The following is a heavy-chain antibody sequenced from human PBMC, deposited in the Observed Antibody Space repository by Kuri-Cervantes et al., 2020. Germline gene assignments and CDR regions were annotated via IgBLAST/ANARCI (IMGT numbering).Heavy chain of an antibody. V-gene: IGHV3-23*01. Sequence: GGSLRLSCVTSGFIFSNYGMSWVRQAPGKGLERVAAIIGSGDAAFHADSVKGRFTISRDNSKNTLYLQMNSLRAEDTAVYYCARVIPAAMVHWGQVTLVTVSS. J-gene: IGHJ4*02. D-gene: IGHD2-2*01. CDR2: IIGSGDAA. CDR1: GFIFSNYG. CDR3: ARVIPAAMVH.